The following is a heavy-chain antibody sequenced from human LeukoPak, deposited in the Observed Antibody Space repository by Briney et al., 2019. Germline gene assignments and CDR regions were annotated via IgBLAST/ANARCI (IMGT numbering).Heavy chain of an antibody. D-gene: IGHD1-1*01. Sequence: GESLKISCQGSGYSFTSYWICWVRQMPGRGLEWVGRIDPADSQTNYSPSFQGHVTISADKSISTVYLQWSTLKASDTAMYYCARQLTSGDRDYWGQGTLVTVSS. CDR2: IDPADSQT. J-gene: IGHJ4*02. CDR3: ARQLTSGDRDY. V-gene: IGHV5-10-1*01. CDR1: GYSFTSYW.